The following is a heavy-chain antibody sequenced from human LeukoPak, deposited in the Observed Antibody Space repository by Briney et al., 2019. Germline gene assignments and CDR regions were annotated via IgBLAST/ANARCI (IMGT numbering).Heavy chain of an antibody. D-gene: IGHD6-13*01. V-gene: IGHV5-51*01. CDR1: GYSFTSHW. Sequence: GESLKISCKGSGYSFTSHWIGWVRQMPGKGLEWMGIIYPGDSDTRYSPSFQGQVTISADKSISTAYLQWSSLKASDTAMYYCARLVSSSWPYYYYYYMDVWGKGTTVTVSS. J-gene: IGHJ6*03. CDR3: ARLVSSSWPYYYYYYMDV. CDR2: IYPGDSDT.